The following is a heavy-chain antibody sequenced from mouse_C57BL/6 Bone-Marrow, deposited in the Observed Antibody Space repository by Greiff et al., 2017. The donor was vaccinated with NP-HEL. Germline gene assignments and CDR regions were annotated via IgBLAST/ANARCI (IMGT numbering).Heavy chain of an antibody. Sequence: QVQLKQPGAELVKPGASVKLSCKASGYTFTSYWMHWVKQRPGQGLEWIGMIHPNSGSTNYNEKFKSKATLTVDKSSSTAYMQLSSLTSEDSAVYYCARSGYSPYYYAMDYWGQGTSVTVSS. V-gene: IGHV1-64*01. CDR2: IHPNSGST. J-gene: IGHJ4*01. CDR1: GYTFTSYW. D-gene: IGHD2-12*01. CDR3: ARSGYSPYYYAMDY.